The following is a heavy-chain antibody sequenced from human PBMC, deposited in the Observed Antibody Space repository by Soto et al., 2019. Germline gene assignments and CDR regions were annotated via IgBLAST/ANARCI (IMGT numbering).Heavy chain of an antibody. CDR2: IYYSGST. CDR3: ARDLAAAGTRGHNWFDP. D-gene: IGHD6-13*01. CDR1: GGSISSGGYY. J-gene: IGHJ5*02. Sequence: QVQLQESGPGLVKPSQTLSLTCTVSGGSISSGGYYWSWIRQHPGKGLEWIGYIYYSGSTYYNPSLKRRVTISVDTSKNQFSLKLSSVTAADTAVYYCARDLAAAGTRGHNWFDPWGQGTLVTVSS. V-gene: IGHV4-31*03.